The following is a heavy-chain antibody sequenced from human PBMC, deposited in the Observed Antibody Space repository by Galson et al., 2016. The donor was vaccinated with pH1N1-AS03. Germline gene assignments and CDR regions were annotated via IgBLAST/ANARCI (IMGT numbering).Heavy chain of an antibody. D-gene: IGHD3-10*01. Sequence: SETLSLTCAVSGDSFTESYWGWIRQTPERGLEWIGEINHRKTAKYNPSLRGRVSLSIDTSKRQFSLNVTSVTASDTAIYYCARVSHASSFGDYWGQGALVTVSS. CDR1: GDSFTESY. J-gene: IGHJ4*02. CDR3: ARVSHASSFGDY. CDR2: INHRKTA. V-gene: IGHV4-34*01.